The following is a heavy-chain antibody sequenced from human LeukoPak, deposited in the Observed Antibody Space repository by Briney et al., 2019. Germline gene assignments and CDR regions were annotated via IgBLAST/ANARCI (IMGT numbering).Heavy chain of an antibody. J-gene: IGHJ6*03. CDR3: TTGFCSSTSCYAPYYYYYMDV. CDR1: GFTFSSYA. V-gene: IGHV3-30*04. CDR2: ISYDGSNK. D-gene: IGHD2-2*01. Sequence: GGSLRLSCAASGFTFSSYAMHWARQAPGKGLEWVAVISYDGSNKYYADSVKGRFTISRDNSKNTLYLQMNSLKTEDTAVYYCTTGFCSSTSCYAPYYYYYMDVWGKGTTVTISS.